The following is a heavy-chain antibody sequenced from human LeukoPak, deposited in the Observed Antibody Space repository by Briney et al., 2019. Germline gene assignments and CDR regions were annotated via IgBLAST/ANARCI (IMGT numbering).Heavy chain of an antibody. CDR1: GGTFSSYA. J-gene: IGHJ6*03. CDR3: ARSRSARLTKDYYYYYMDV. V-gene: IGHV1-69*13. CDR2: IIPIFGTA. D-gene: IGHD4/OR15-4a*01. Sequence: SVNVSCKASGGTFSSYAISWVRQAPGQGLEWMGGIIPIFGTANYAQKFQGRVTITADESTSTAYMELSSLRSEDTAVYYCARSRSARLTKDYYYYYMDVWGKGTTVTVSS.